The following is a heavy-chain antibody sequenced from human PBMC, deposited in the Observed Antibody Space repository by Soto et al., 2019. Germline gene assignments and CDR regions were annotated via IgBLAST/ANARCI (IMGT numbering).Heavy chain of an antibody. Sequence: GASVKVSCKASGYTFTSYAMHWVRQAPGQRLEWMGWINAGNGNTKYSQKFQGWVTMTRDTSISTAYMELSRLRSDDTAVYYCARAKIAVAGPFYYGMDVWGQGTTVTVSS. CDR1: GYTFTSYA. CDR2: INAGNGNT. D-gene: IGHD6-19*01. J-gene: IGHJ6*02. V-gene: IGHV1-3*01. CDR3: ARAKIAVAGPFYYGMDV.